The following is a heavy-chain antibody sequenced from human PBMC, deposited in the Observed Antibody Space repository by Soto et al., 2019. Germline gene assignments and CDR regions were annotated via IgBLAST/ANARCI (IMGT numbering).Heavy chain of an antibody. CDR1: GGSITSSC. CDR3: ARSMSAAPYYFDS. J-gene: IGHJ4*02. D-gene: IGHD6-13*01. V-gene: IGHV4-59*01. CDR2: LCHSGTT. Sequence: QVQLQESGPGLVKPSETLSLTCSVSGGSITSSCWTWIRQPPGKGLEWIGYLCHSGTTRYSPSLKRRVTISLDTSKNHFSLELGSVTAADTAVYYCARSMSAAPYYFDSWGQGTLVTVSS.